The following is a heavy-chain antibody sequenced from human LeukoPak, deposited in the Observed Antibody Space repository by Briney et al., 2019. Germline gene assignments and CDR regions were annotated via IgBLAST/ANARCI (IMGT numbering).Heavy chain of an antibody. CDR1: GFTFSSYG. CDR2: IKQGGSAK. D-gene: IGHD3-22*01. V-gene: IGHV3-7*01. CDR3: AGGGKLSYDDSSSYYYVPLGAFDI. J-gene: IGHJ3*02. Sequence: GGSLRLSCAASGFTFSSYGMSWVRQAPGKGLEWVAYIKQGGSAKYYVDSVKGRFTISRDNAKNSLYLQMNSLRAEDMAVYYCAGGGKLSYDDSSSYYYVPLGAFDIWGQGTMVTVSS.